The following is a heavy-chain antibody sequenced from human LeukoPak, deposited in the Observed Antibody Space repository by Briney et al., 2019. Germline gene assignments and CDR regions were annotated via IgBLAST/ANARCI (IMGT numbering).Heavy chain of an antibody. CDR1: GYTFTSYA. Sequence: ASVKVSCKASGYTFTSYAMHWVRQAPGQRLEWMGWSNAGNGNTKYSQEFQGRVTITRDTSASTAYMELSSLRSEDMAVYYCATGEFGSRIPDYWGQGTLVTVSS. CDR3: ATGEFGSRIPDY. CDR2: SNAGNGNT. V-gene: IGHV1-3*02. D-gene: IGHD3-10*01. J-gene: IGHJ4*02.